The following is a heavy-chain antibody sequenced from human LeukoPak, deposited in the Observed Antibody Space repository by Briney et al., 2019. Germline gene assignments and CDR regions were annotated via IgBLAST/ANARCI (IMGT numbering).Heavy chain of an antibody. Sequence: GGSLRLSCAASGYTFSNYWMSWVRQAPGKGLEWVANIKEDGSEKYYVDSVKGRFTISRDNARNSLYLQMNSLRAEDTAVYYCASGRQLGYWGQGTLVTVSS. D-gene: IGHD6-13*01. V-gene: IGHV3-7*01. CDR2: IKEDGSEK. CDR3: ASGRQLGY. CDR1: GYTFSNYW. J-gene: IGHJ4*02.